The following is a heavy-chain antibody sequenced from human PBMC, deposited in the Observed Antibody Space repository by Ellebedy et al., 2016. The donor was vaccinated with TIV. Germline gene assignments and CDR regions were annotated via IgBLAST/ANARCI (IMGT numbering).Heavy chain of an antibody. J-gene: IGHJ4*02. D-gene: IGHD5-18*01. CDR2: INLGIGDT. CDR1: GYIFTTYA. CDR3: ARGYSYEFDY. V-gene: IGHV1-3*01. Sequence: AASVKVSCKTSGYIFTTYAMHWVRQAPGQSLEWMGWINLGIGDTKYSQNFQGRLTITSDASASTFYMELSSLRSGDTAVYFCARGYSYEFDYWGQGTLVTVSS.